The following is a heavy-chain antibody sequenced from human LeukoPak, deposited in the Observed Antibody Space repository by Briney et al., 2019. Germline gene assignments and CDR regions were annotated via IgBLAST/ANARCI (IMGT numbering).Heavy chain of an antibody. CDR1: GYTFTSYG. Sequence: ASVKVSCKASGYTFTSYGISWVRQAPGQGLEWMGWISAYNGDTNYAQKLQGRVTMTTDTSTSTAYMELRSLRSDDTAVYYCARDSPVVVTAMRDYWGQGTLVTVSS. CDR3: ARDSPVVVTAMRDY. J-gene: IGHJ4*02. D-gene: IGHD2-21*02. CDR2: ISAYNGDT. V-gene: IGHV1-18*01.